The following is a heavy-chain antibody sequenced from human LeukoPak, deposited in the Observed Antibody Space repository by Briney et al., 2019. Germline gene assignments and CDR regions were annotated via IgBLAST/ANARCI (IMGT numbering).Heavy chain of an antibody. V-gene: IGHV3-23*01. CDR2: ISGSGGST. Sequence: GGSLRLSCAASGFTFSSYAMSWVRQAPGKGLEWVSAISGSGGSTYYADSVKGRFTISRDNSKNTLYLQMNSLRAEDTAVYYCAKDTSHITMVRGVIIVNAFDIWGQGTMVTVSS. D-gene: IGHD3-10*01. CDR1: GFTFSSYA. CDR3: AKDTSHITMVRGVIIVNAFDI. J-gene: IGHJ3*02.